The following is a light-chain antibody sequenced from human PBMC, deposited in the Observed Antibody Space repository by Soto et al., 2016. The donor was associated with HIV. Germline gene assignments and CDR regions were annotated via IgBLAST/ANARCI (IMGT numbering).Light chain of an antibody. CDR2: GHD. V-gene: IGLV1-40*01. Sequence: QSVLTQPPSVSGAPGQRVTISCTGSNSNIGAGYDVNWYQQVPGTVPKLLIYGHDDRPSGVPDRFSGSKSDTSASLAITGLQAEDEADYYCQSYDSRLSGYVFGTGTTVTVL. J-gene: IGLJ1*01. CDR1: NSNIGAGYD. CDR3: QSYDSRLSGYV.